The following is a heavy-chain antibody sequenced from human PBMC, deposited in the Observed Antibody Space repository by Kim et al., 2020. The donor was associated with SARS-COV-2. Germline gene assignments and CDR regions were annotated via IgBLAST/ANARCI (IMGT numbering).Heavy chain of an antibody. J-gene: IGHJ4*02. CDR1: GFTFSDYY. CDR3: ARGFKPLWFGDHPLDY. V-gene: IGHV3-11*01. CDR2: ISSSGSTI. D-gene: IGHD3-10*01. Sequence: GGSLRLSCAASGFTFSDYYMSWIRQAPGKGLEWVSYISSSGSTIYYADSVKGRFTISRDNAKNSLYLQMNSLRAEDTAVYYCARGFKPLWFGDHPLDYWGQGTLVTVSS.